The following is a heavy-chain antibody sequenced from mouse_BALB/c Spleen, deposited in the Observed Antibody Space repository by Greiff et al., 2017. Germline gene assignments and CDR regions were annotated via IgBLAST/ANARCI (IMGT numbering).Heavy chain of an antibody. V-gene: IGHV1S29*02. Sequence: VQLMQSGPELVKPGASVKISCKASGYTFTDYNMHWVKQSHGKSLEWIGYIYPYNGGTGYNQKFKSKATLTVDNSSSTAYMELRSLTSEDSAVYYCARDYGSSHWLAYWGQGTLVTVSA. CDR2: IYPYNGGT. CDR1: GYTFTDYN. J-gene: IGHJ3*01. CDR3: ARDYGSSHWLAY. D-gene: IGHD1-1*01.